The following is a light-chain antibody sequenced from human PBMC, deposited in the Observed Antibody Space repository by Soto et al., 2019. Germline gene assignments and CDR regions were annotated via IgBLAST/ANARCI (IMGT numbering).Light chain of an antibody. Sequence: QSVLTQSSSASASLGSSVKLTCTLSSGHSTYTSAWHQQQPGKDPRYLMKVERSGRYNKGSGVPDRFSGYSSGTDRYLTISNLQSEDEADFYCETWDSSTHVVFGGGTQLTVL. V-gene: IGLV4-60*03. J-gene: IGLJ2*01. CDR2: VERSGRY. CDR3: ETWDSSTHVV. CDR1: SGHSTYT.